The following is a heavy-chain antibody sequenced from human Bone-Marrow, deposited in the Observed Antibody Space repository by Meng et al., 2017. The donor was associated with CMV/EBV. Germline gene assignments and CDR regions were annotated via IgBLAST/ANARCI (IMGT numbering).Heavy chain of an antibody. V-gene: IGHV3-30*04. J-gene: IGHJ2*01. CDR3: ARSYDSSAYYLRYFDL. CDR1: GFTFRRYA. CDR2: ISYDGRHK. D-gene: IGHD3-22*01. Sequence: SGFTFRRYAMHWLRQAPGKWPEWVAVISYDGRHKYYVASVKGRFTISRDNSKNTVYLQMNSLRADDTTIYSCARSYDSSAYYLRYFDLWGRGTLVTVSS.